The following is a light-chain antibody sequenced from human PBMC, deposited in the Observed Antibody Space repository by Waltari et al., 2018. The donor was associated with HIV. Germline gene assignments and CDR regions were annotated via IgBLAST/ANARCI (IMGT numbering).Light chain of an antibody. Sequence: QSVLPQPPSASGAPGQTATISCSGSTSNVETQWVYWYQQLPGTAPKLLIYRNYQRPSGVPDRFSSSKSGASASLIISGLRSEDEADYFCGVWDSTLKQWLFGGRTKLTVL. CDR3: GVWDSTLKQWL. CDR2: RNY. V-gene: IGLV1-47*01. CDR1: TSNVETQW. J-gene: IGLJ3*02.